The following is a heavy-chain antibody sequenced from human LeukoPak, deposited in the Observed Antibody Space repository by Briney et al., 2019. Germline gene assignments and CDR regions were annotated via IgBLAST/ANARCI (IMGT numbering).Heavy chain of an antibody. CDR3: ARALGGSGWFSFDY. J-gene: IGHJ4*02. D-gene: IGHD6-19*01. CDR2: INPNSGGT. Sequence: ASVKVSCKASGYTFTGYYMHWVRQAPGQWLEWMGWINPNSGGTNYAQKFQGWVTMTRDTSISTAYMELSRLRSDDTAVYYCARALGGSGWFSFDYWGQGTLVTVSS. V-gene: IGHV1-2*04. CDR1: GYTFTGYY.